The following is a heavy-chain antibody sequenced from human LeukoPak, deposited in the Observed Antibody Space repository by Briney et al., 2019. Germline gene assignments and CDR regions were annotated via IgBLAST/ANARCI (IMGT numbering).Heavy chain of an antibody. V-gene: IGHV3-23*01. CDR2: IFNSGAKT. CDR3: AKDVVPDSGWDLDY. CDR1: GLTFSTYS. D-gene: IGHD6-19*01. Sequence: GGSLRLSCAASGLTFSTYSMTWVRQDPGKGLEWVSSIFNSGAKTFYADSVKGRFTISRDNSKNTLYLQMNSLRVEDTAVYYCAKDVVPDSGWDLDYWGQGTLVTVSS. J-gene: IGHJ4*02.